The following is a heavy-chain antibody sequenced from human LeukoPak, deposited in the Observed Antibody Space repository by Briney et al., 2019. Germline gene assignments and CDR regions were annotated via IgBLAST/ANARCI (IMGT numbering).Heavy chain of an antibody. J-gene: IGHJ6*03. D-gene: IGHD6-13*01. CDR1: GFTFSSYA. CDR2: ISGSGGST. CDR3: AKAYLIAAAGFPYYYMDV. Sequence: GGSLRLSCAASGFTFSSYAMSWVRQAPGKGLEWVSAISGSGGSTYYADSVKGRFTISRDNSKNTLYLQMNSLRAEDTAVYYCAKAYLIAAAGFPYYYMDVWGKGTTVTVSS. V-gene: IGHV3-23*01.